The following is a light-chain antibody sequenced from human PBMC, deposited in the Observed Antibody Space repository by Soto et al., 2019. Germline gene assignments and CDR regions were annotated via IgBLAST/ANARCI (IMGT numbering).Light chain of an antibody. CDR3: AAWDGSLTGYV. V-gene: IGLV1-44*01. CDR1: SSNVGTNA. Sequence: QSVLTQPPSASGTPGQRVTISCSGGSSNVGTNAVNWYQQLPGTAPKLLIYNNNQRPSGVPDRFSGSKSGTSASLAISGLQSEDEADYYCAAWDGSLTGYVFGTGTEVTVL. J-gene: IGLJ1*01. CDR2: NNN.